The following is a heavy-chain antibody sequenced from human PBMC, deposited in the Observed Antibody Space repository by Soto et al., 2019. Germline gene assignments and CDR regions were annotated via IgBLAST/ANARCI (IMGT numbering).Heavy chain of an antibody. V-gene: IGHV1-2*02. Sequence: XSLKVSCKASVYTFTGYYMHWVRQAPGQGLEWMGWINPNSGGTNYAQKFQGRVTMTRDTSISTAYMELSRLRSDDTAVYYCARAFDSSGYPAGYWFDPWGQGTLVTGSS. CDR2: INPNSGGT. CDR1: VYTFTGYY. D-gene: IGHD3-22*01. CDR3: ARAFDSSGYPAGYWFDP. J-gene: IGHJ5*02.